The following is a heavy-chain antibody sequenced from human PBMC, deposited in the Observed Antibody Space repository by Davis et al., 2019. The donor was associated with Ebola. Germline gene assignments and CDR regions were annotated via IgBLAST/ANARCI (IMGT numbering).Heavy chain of an antibody. D-gene: IGHD2-2*01. CDR2: INHSGST. V-gene: IGHV4-34*01. J-gene: IGHJ6*02. CDR1: GGSFSGYY. Sequence: LRLSCAVYGGSFSGYYWSWIRQPPGKGLEWIGEINHSGSTNYNPSLKSRVTISVDTSKNQFSLKLSSVTAADTAVYYCARDDIVVVPAAMAHYYYYGMDVWGQGTTVTVSS. CDR3: ARDDIVVVPAAMAHYYYYGMDV.